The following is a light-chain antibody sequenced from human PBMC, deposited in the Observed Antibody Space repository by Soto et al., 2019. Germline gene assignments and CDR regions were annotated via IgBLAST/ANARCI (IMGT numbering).Light chain of an antibody. J-gene: IGKJ1*01. CDR3: RQSDSTPHT. V-gene: IGKV1-39*01. Sequence: IHSTQSPSSLSASVGEKDNITCRARQRIGGYLAWYQQKPGKAPRLLIYYASNLQSGVPSGFSGSGSGTNFSLTITSLQPEDFSTYYCRQSDSTPHTFGQGTKVDIK. CDR2: YAS. CDR1: QRIGGY.